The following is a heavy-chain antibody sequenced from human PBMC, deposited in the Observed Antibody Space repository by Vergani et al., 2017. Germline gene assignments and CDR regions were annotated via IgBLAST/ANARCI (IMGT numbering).Heavy chain of an antibody. V-gene: IGHV3-21*01. Sequence: EVQLVESGGGLVKPGGSLRLSCAASGFTFSSYSMNWVRPAPGKGLEWVSSISSSSSYIYYADSVKGRFTISRDNAKNSLYLQMNSLRAEDTAVYYCARDIIAANGMDVWGQGTTVTVSS. J-gene: IGHJ6*02. D-gene: IGHD6-6*01. CDR1: GFTFSSYS. CDR3: ARDIIAANGMDV. CDR2: ISSSSSYI.